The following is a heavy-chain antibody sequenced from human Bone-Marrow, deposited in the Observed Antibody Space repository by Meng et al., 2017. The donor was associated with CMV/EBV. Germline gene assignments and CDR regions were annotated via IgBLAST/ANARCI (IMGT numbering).Heavy chain of an antibody. CDR1: GDSISSSSYY. J-gene: IGHJ4*02. D-gene: IGHD6-19*01. Sequence: SETLSLTCTVSGDSISSSSYYWGWIRQPPGKGLEWIGSIYYSGSTYYNPSLKSRVTISVDTSKNQFSLKLSSVTAADTAVYYCARVGSSGWKRYFDDWGQGTLVTVSS. CDR3: ARVGSSGWKRYFDD. V-gene: IGHV4-39*07. CDR2: IYYSGST.